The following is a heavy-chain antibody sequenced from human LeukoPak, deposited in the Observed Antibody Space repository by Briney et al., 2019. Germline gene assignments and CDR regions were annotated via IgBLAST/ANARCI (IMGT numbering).Heavy chain of an antibody. D-gene: IGHD2-2*01. CDR2: ISSSSSYI. CDR1: GVTFSSNS. Sequence: PGGSLRLSCAVSGVTFSSNSMNWVRQPPGKGLEWVSSISSSSSYIYYADSVKGRFTISRDNAKNSLYLQMNSLRAEDTAVYYCARDLQSSSSTPAGFDPWGQGTLVTVSS. CDR3: ARDLQSSSSTPAGFDP. J-gene: IGHJ5*02. V-gene: IGHV3-21*01.